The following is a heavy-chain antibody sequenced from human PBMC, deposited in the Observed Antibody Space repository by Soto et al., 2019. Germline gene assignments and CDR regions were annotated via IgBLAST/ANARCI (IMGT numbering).Heavy chain of an antibody. D-gene: IGHD2-2*01. CDR2: VYYTGTT. J-gene: IGHJ6*02. V-gene: IGHV4-59*01. CDR1: GDSIGGFY. Sequence: SETLSLTCTVSGDSIGGFYWSWIRQPPGRGLQWIGNVYYTGTTDYNPSLRSRVTISVDMSKNQFSLKLSSVTAADTAVYYCAREMISTSRNYYYGMGVWGQGTTVTVSS. CDR3: AREMISTSRNYYYGMGV.